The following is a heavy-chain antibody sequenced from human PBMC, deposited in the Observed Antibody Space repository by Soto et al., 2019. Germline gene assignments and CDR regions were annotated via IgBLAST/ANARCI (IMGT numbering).Heavy chain of an antibody. CDR1: GDSITSGVHY. Sequence: SETLSLTCTVSGDSITSGVHYWSWIRQLPGKGLEWIGYIFYSGPTYYNPSLKSRVAISVDTSKNQFSLKLNSVTAADTAAYYCAKGACSSTACYEFDSWGQGTLVTVSS. CDR3: AKGACSSTACYEFDS. CDR2: IFYSGPT. J-gene: IGHJ5*01. V-gene: IGHV4-31*03. D-gene: IGHD2-2*01.